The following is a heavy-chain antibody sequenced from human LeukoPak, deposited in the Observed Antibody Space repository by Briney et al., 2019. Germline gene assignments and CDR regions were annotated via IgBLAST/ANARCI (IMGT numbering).Heavy chain of an antibody. CDR1: GFTFSNYA. D-gene: IGHD6-19*01. CDR3: AGLAGADPH. J-gene: IGHJ4*02. Sequence: GGSLRLSCAASGFTFSNYAMHWVRQAPGKGLEYVSGISSNGGRTYFGNSVKGRFTISRDNSKNTLYLQMGSLRPEDTAVYYCAGLAGADPHWGQGTLVTVSS. CDR2: ISSNGGRT. V-gene: IGHV3-64*01.